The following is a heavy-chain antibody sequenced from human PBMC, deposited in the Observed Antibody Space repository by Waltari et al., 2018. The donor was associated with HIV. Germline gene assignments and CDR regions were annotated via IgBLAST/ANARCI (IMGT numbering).Heavy chain of an antibody. CDR3: ARDRDGSGALDY. V-gene: IGHV4-31*01. CDR1: GGSISNGGYY. D-gene: IGHD3-10*01. CDR2: IYDSGRI. Sequence: QVQLQESGPGLVKPSQTLSLTCTVPGGSISNGGYYWSWIRQHPGKGLQWIGYIYDSGRISYNPSLRSLVTLSVDTSKNQFSLKVKSVTAADTAMYYCARDRDGSGALDYWGQGNLVTVSA. J-gene: IGHJ4*02.